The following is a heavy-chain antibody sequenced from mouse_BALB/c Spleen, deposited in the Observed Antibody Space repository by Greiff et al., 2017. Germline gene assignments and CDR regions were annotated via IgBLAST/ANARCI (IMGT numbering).Heavy chain of an antibody. CDR2: IYPGSGNT. Sequence: QVQLQQSGAELVRPGTSVKISCKASGYAFTNYWLGWVKQRPGHGLEWIGDIYPGSGNTYYNEKFKGKATLTADKSSSTAYMQLNSLTSEDSAVYFCAREGITGAYWGQGTLVTVSA. V-gene: IGHV1-63*01. J-gene: IGHJ3*01. CDR1: GYAFTNYW. CDR3: AREGITGAY. D-gene: IGHD2-4*01.